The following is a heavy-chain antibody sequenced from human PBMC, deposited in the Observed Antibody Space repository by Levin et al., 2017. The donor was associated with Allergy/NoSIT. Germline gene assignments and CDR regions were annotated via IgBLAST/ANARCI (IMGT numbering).Heavy chain of an antibody. CDR3: ARSVAAAATTAVWDGVDI. V-gene: IGHV3-9*01. J-gene: IGHJ3*02. Sequence: GGSLRLSCAASGFTFDDYAMHWVRQAPGKGLEWVSGINWNSDNIVYADSVKGRFTISRDNANNSLYLQMNSLRPEDTALYYCARSVAAAATTAVWDGVDIWGQGTMLTVSS. D-gene: IGHD6-13*01. CDR1: GFTFDDYA. CDR2: INWNSDNI.